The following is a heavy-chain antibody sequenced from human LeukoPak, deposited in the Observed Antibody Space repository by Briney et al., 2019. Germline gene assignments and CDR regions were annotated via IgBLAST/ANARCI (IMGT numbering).Heavy chain of an antibody. CDR1: GFTLSSYE. Sequence: GGPLRLSRAASGFTLSSYEMNGVRQAPGEGREWVSYISSSGGTIYYADSVKGRVTISRDNAKNSLYLQMNSLRAEDTAVYYCAELGITMIGGVWGKGTTVTISS. CDR2: ISSSGGTI. D-gene: IGHD3-10*02. CDR3: AELGITMIGGV. J-gene: IGHJ6*04. V-gene: IGHV3-48*03.